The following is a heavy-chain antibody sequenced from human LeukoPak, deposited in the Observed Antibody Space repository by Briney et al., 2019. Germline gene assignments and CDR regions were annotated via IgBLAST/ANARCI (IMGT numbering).Heavy chain of an antibody. J-gene: IGHJ4*02. CDR3: ARAFTNYDSSGYYY. CDR1: GFTFSDYY. D-gene: IGHD3-22*01. V-gene: IGHV3-11*04. Sequence: GGSLRLSCAASGFTFSDYYMSWIRQAPGKGLGWVSYISSSGSTIYYADSVKGRFTISRDNAKNSLYLQMNSLRAEDTAVYYCARAFTNYDSSGYYYWGQGTLVTVSS. CDR2: ISSSGSTI.